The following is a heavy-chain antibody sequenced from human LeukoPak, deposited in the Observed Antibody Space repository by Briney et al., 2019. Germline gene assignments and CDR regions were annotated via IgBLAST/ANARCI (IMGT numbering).Heavy chain of an antibody. J-gene: IGHJ6*02. V-gene: IGHV3-21*01. CDR3: ARDPGNYVFYYYYGMDV. D-gene: IGHD4-11*01. CDR2: ISSSSSYI. CDR1: GFTFSSYS. Sequence: GGSLRLSCAASGFTFSSYSMNWVRQAPGKGLEWVSSISSSSSYIYYADSVKGRFTISRDNAKNSLYLQMDSLRAEDTAVYYCARDPGNYVFYYYYGMDVWGQGTTVTVSS.